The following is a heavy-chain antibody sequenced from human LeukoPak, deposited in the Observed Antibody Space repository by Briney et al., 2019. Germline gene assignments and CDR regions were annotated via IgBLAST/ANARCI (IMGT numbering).Heavy chain of an antibody. CDR1: GGSISSYY. D-gene: IGHD3-9*01. CDR3: ARDYGYDILTGYPDY. Sequence: PSETLSLTWTVSGGSISSYYWSWIRQPAGKGLEWIGRIYTSGSTNYNPSLESRVTMSVDTSKNQFSLKLSSVTAADTAVYYCARDYGYDILTGYPDYWGQGTLVTVSS. CDR2: IYTSGST. J-gene: IGHJ4*02. V-gene: IGHV4-4*07.